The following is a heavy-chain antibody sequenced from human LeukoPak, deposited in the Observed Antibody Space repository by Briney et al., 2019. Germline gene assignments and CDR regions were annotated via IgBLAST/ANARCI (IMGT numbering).Heavy chain of an antibody. CDR3: AKSTSFYGSGSYDY. CDR1: GFTFSSYW. Sequence: GGSLRLSCAASGFTFSSYWMHWVRQAPGKGLVWVSRINNDGSRTTYADSVKGRFTISRDNAKNSLYLQMNSLRAEDTAVYYCAKSTSFYGSGSYDYWGQGTLVTVSS. D-gene: IGHD3-10*01. CDR2: INNDGSRT. V-gene: IGHV3-74*01. J-gene: IGHJ4*02.